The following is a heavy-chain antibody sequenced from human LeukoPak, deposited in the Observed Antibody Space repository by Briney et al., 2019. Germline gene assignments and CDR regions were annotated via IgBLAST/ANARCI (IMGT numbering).Heavy chain of an antibody. CDR2: ISGSDGST. CDR1: GFTFSSYA. J-gene: IGHJ5*02. D-gene: IGHD2-15*01. V-gene: IGHV3-23*01. Sequence: GGSLRLSCAASGFTFSSYAMSWVRQAPGKGLEWFSGISGSDGSTYYADSVKGRFTISRDYSKNTLYVQMNSLRAEDTAVYYCAKARGFCSGGSCYNPFDPWGQGTLVTVSS. CDR3: AKARGFCSGGSCYNPFDP.